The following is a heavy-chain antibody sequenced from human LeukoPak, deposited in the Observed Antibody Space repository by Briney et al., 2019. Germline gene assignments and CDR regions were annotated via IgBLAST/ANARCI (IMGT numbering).Heavy chain of an antibody. V-gene: IGHV4-30-4*07. D-gene: IGHD4-17*01. J-gene: IGHJ3*02. CDR1: GGSISSGGYS. CDR3: ARSPDYGDYVAFDI. CDR2: IYYSGST. Sequence: SETLSLICAVSGGSISSGGYSWSWIRQPPGKGLEWIGYIYYSGSTYYNPSLKSRVTISVDTSKNQFSLKLSSVTAADTAVYYCARSPDYGDYVAFDIWGQGTMVTVSS.